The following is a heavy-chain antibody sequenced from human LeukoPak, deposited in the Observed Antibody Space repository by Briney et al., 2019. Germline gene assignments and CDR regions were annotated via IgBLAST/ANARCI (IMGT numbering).Heavy chain of an antibody. Sequence: PGGSLRLSCAASGFTFSSYGMHWVRQAPGKGLEWVAVIWYDGSNKYYADSVKGRFTTSRDNSKNTLYLQMNSLRAEDTAVYYCARDKGYGSGSKYYYYYMDVWGQGTMVTVSS. J-gene: IGHJ6*03. CDR3: ARDKGYGSGSKYYYYYMDV. V-gene: IGHV3-33*01. D-gene: IGHD3-10*01. CDR1: GFTFSSYG. CDR2: IWYDGSNK.